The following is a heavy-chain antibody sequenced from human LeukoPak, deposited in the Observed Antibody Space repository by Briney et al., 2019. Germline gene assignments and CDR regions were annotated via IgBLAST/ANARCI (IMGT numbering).Heavy chain of an antibody. J-gene: IGHJ4*02. V-gene: IGHV1-2*02. Sequence: GASVKVSCKASGYIFTDYYLHWVRQAPGQGLEWVGWINPNSGVTNYAQKFQGRVTMTRDTSISTAYMELTRLTSDDTAVYYCARDRDGAQGGYWGQGTLVTVSS. D-gene: IGHD4-17*01. CDR2: INPNSGVT. CDR3: ARDRDGAQGGY. CDR1: GYIFTDYY.